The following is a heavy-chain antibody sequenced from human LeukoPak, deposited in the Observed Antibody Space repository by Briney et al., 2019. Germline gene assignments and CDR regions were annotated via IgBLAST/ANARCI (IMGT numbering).Heavy chain of an antibody. CDR1: GFTFSSYA. D-gene: IGHD5-24*01. Sequence: GGSLRLSCAASGFTFSSYAMSWVGQAPGKGLEWVSAISGSGGSTYYADSVKGRFTISRDNSKNTLYLQMNSLRAEDTAVYYCAKDPPLQRWLPLNWFDPWGQGTLVTVSS. CDR2: ISGSGGST. J-gene: IGHJ5*02. V-gene: IGHV3-23*01. CDR3: AKDPPLQRWLPLNWFDP.